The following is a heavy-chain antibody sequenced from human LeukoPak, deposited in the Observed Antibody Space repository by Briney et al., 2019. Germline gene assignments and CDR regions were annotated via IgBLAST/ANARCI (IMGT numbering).Heavy chain of an antibody. D-gene: IGHD1-26*01. CDR2: ISGSGGNT. CDR1: GFTFSSYA. J-gene: IGHJ3*02. V-gene: IGHV3-23*01. CDR3: AKVGWELRDAFDI. Sequence: PGGSLRLSCAASGFTFSSYAMSWVRQAPGKGLEWVSAISGSGGNTYYADSVKGRFTISRDNSKNTLYLQMNSLRADDTAVYYCAKVGWELRDAFDIWGQGTMVTVSS.